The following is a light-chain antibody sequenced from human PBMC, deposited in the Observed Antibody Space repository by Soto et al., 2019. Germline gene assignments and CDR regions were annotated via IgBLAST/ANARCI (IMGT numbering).Light chain of an antibody. CDR2: DVS. Sequence: QSALTQPASVSGSPGQSITISCTGTSSDVGGYNYVSWYQQYPGKAPKLMIYDVSNRPSGVSNRFSGSKSGNTASLTISGLQAEDEADYYCSSYTSSSTSRYVFGTGTKVTVL. J-gene: IGLJ1*01. CDR3: SSYTSSSTSRYV. V-gene: IGLV2-14*03. CDR1: SSDVGGYNY.